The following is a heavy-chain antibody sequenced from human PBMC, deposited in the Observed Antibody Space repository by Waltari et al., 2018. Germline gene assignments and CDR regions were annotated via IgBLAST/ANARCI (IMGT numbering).Heavy chain of an antibody. CDR3: AAYSSSSDRLFSTFDY. Sequence: QVPLLQSGAEVKKPWSSVQVSCKASGGTFSSYAISWVRPAPGQGLEWMGWIIPIFGTPNYAQKFQCRVTITADESTSTAYMELSSLRSEDTAVYYCAAYSSSSDRLFSTFDYWGQGTLVTVSS. J-gene: IGHJ4*02. CDR2: IIPIFGTP. CDR1: GGTFSSYA. D-gene: IGHD6-6*01. V-gene: IGHV1-69*13.